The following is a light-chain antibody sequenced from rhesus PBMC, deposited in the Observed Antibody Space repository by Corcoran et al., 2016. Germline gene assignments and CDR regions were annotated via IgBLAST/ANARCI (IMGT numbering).Light chain of an antibody. J-gene: IGKJ1*01. CDR3: QHAYGNPPWT. CDR2: KAS. CDR1: ENVNNY. V-gene: IGKV1-74*01. Sequence: DIQMTQSPSSLSASVGDRVTNTCRARENVNNYWNWYQQKPGKAPKLLIYKASALQSGGPSRVRGSGSGTDYTFTISSLQPEDVATYYCQHAYGNPPWTFGQGTRVEIK.